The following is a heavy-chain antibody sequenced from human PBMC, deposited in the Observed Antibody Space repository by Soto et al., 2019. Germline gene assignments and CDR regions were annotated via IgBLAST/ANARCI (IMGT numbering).Heavy chain of an antibody. CDR2: ISYDGSNK. D-gene: IGHD7-27*01. Sequence: QVQLVESGGGVVQPGRSLRLSCAASGFTFSSYGMHWVRQAPGKGLEWVAVISYDGSNKYYADSVKGRFTISRDNSKNTLYLQMNSLRAEDTAVYYCAKDRELGILKYFDYWGQGTLVTVSS. CDR1: GFTFSSYG. V-gene: IGHV3-30*18. J-gene: IGHJ4*02. CDR3: AKDRELGILKYFDY.